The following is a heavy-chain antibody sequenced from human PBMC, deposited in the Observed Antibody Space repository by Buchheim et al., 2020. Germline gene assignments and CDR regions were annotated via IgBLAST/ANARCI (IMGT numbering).Heavy chain of an antibody. CDR1: GFTFSSYA. J-gene: IGHJ6*02. CDR3: ATYKYSSSSDYYYGMDG. D-gene: IGHD6-6*01. CDR2: ISGDGANT. Sequence: EVQVLESGGGLVQPGGSLRLSCAASGFTFSSYAMSWVRQTPGKGLEWVSGISGDGANTYYADSVKGRFTTSRDNSKNTVYLQMHSLRAEDTALYYYATYKYSSSSDYYYGMDGWGQGTT. V-gene: IGHV3-23*01.